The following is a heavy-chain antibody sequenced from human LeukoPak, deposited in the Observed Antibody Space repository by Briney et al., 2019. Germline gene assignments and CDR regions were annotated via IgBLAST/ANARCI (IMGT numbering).Heavy chain of an antibody. V-gene: IGHV3-23*01. CDR2: ISRSGAIT. J-gene: IGHJ4*02. Sequence: GGSLRLSCAASGAAFSKYGMKWVRQAAGAGLEYISGISRSGAITHYADSVKGRFTISRDNVKNTLYLQMNSLRAEDTALYYCATEGFYFWGPGTQVTVSS. CDR1: GAAFSKYG. CDR3: ATEGFYF.